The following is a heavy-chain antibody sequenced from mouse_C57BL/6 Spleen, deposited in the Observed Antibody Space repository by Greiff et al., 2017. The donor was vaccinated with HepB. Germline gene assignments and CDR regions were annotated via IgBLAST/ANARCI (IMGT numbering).Heavy chain of an antibody. V-gene: IGHV1-82*01. Sequence: QVQLQQSGPELVKPGASVKISCKASGYAFSSSWMNWVKQRPGKGLEWIGRIYPGDGDTNYNGKFKGKATLTADKSSSTAYMQLSSLTSEDSAVYFCATGYYGSSPYAMDYWGQGTSVTVSS. CDR2: IYPGDGDT. CDR1: GYAFSSSW. CDR3: ATGYYGSSPYAMDY. D-gene: IGHD1-1*01. J-gene: IGHJ4*01.